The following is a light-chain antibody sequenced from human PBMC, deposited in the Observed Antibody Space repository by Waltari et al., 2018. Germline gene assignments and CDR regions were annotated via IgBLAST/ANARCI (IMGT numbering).Light chain of an antibody. V-gene: IGLV1-44*01. CDR1: SSNIGSNT. CDR2: SNN. Sequence: QSVLTQPPSASGTPGQRVTISCSGSSSNIGSNTVNWYQQLPGTAPKLLIYSNNPRPSGVPDRLSGSKSGTSASLAIIGLQSEDEADYYCAAWDDSLNGFWVFGGGTKLTVL. J-gene: IGLJ3*02. CDR3: AAWDDSLNGFWV.